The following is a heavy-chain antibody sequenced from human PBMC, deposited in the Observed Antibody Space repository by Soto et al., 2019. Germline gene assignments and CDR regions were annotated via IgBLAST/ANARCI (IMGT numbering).Heavy chain of an antibody. J-gene: IGHJ4*02. CDR3: ATGIAAAGPEFDY. CDR1: GYTLTELS. Sequence: ASVKVSCKVSGYTLTELSMHWVRQAPGKGLEWMGGFDPEDGETIYAQKFQGRVTMTEDTSTDTAYMELSSLRSDYTAVYYCATGIAAAGPEFDYWGQGTLVTVSS. V-gene: IGHV1-24*01. CDR2: FDPEDGET. D-gene: IGHD6-13*01.